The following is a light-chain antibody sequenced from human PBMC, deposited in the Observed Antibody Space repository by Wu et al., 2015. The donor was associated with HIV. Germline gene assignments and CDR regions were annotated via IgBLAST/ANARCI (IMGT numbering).Light chain of an antibody. J-gene: IGKJ4*01. CDR3: QQRTNWLLT. V-gene: IGKV3D-20*02. Sequence: LSCRASESVRSGYLAWYQQKPGQSPTLXVFDAASRATGVPDRFTASGSGTDFILTISSLEPEDFAVYYCQQRTNWLLTFGGGTRVEIK. CDR2: DAA. CDR1: ESVRSGY.